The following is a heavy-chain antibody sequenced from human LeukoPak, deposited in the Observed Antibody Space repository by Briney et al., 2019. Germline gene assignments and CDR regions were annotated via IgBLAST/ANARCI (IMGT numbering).Heavy chain of an antibody. CDR3: ARRRYSGSKNWFDP. J-gene: IGHJ5*02. D-gene: IGHD1-26*01. CDR2: INHSGST. CDR1: GGSFSGYY. V-gene: IGHV4-34*01. Sequence: KTSETLSLTCAVYGGSFSGYYWSWIRQPPGKGLEWIGEINHSGSTNYNPSLKSRVTISVDTSKNQFSLKLSSVTAADTAVYYCARRRYSGSKNWFDPWGQGTLVTVSS.